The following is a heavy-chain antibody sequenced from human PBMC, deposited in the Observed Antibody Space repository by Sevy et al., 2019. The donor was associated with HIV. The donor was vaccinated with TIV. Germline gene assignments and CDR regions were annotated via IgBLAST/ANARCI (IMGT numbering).Heavy chain of an antibody. Sequence: GGSLRLSCAASGFTFSSYWMHWVRQAPGKGLVWVSRIKSDGSSTSYADSVKGRFTISRDNAKNTLYLQMNSLRAEDTAVYYCARDRSGSYHVSDNWFDPWGQGTLVTVSS. D-gene: IGHD1-26*01. CDR3: ARDRSGSYHVSDNWFDP. CDR1: GFTFSSYW. V-gene: IGHV3-74*01. CDR2: IKSDGSST. J-gene: IGHJ5*02.